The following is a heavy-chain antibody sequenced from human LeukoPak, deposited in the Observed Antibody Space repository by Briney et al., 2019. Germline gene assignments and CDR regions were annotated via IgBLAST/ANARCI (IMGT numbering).Heavy chain of an antibody. Sequence: SETLSLTCTCSGGSISSSSYYWGWLRQPAGKGLEWIGRIYTSGSTNYNPSLKSRVTISVDTSKNQFSLKLSAVTVEDTAVYYCARGPQSTMILYYMDVWGKGTTVTISS. D-gene: IGHD3-22*01. CDR3: ARGPQSTMILYYMDV. CDR1: GGSISSSSYY. J-gene: IGHJ6*03. V-gene: IGHV4-61*02. CDR2: IYTSGST.